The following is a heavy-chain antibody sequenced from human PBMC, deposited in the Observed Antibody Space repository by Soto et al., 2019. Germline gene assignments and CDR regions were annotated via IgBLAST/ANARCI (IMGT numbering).Heavy chain of an antibody. V-gene: IGHV3-23*01. J-gene: IGHJ4*02. Sequence: EVQLFASGGGLVQPGGSLRLSCAASGFTFSSYAITWVRQAPGKGLEWVSLIGDTGLHTHYADSVTGRFTISRDNSRNIVYLQMSGLRIEDTAIYYCATDYPASSASVIWSLTPIDYWGQGTLVAVSS. D-gene: IGHD2-21*02. CDR3: ATDYPASSASVIWSLTPIDY. CDR1: GFTFSSYA. CDR2: IGDTGLHT.